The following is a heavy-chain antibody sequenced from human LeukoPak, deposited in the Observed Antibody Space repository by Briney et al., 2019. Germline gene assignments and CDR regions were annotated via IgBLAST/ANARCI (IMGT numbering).Heavy chain of an antibody. Sequence: PSETLSLTCTVSGGSISSSGYYWGWIRQPPGKGLEWIGSIYSSGSTYYNPSLKSRVTISINTSKNQFSLKLNSVTAADTAVYYCARQGINIEPIVVVPAALDYWGQGTLVTVPS. CDR2: IYSSGST. V-gene: IGHV4-39*01. CDR1: GGSISSSGYY. J-gene: IGHJ4*02. CDR3: ARQGINIEPIVVVPAALDY. D-gene: IGHD2-2*01.